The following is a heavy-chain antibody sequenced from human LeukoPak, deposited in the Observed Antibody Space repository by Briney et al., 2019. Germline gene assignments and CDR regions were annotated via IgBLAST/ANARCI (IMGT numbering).Heavy chain of an antibody. CDR1: GFTFSTYE. CDR2: ISCDGDTI. V-gene: IGHV3-48*03. Sequence: PGGSLRLSCAASGFTFSTYELNWVRQAPGKGLEWVSYISCDGDTIYYADSVKGRFTISRDNAKNSLYLQMNSLRAEDTGLYYCASYFDFWSGYHPGGEVGYWGQGTLVTVSS. CDR3: ASYFDFWSGYHPGGEVGY. D-gene: IGHD3-3*01. J-gene: IGHJ4*02.